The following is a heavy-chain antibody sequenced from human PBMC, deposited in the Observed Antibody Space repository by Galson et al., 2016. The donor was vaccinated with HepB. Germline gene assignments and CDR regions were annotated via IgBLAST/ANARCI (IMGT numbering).Heavy chain of an antibody. Sequence: SVKVSCKASGYTFTTYYMHWVRQAPGQGLEWMGIITPGGGSTSYAQKFQGRITVTRDTSTSTVYMELSSLISEDTAVYYCAREGHNSGWYYWGQGTLVTVSS. CDR2: ITPGGGST. CDR1: GYTFTTYY. V-gene: IGHV1-46*01. D-gene: IGHD6-19*01. J-gene: IGHJ4*02. CDR3: AREGHNSGWYY.